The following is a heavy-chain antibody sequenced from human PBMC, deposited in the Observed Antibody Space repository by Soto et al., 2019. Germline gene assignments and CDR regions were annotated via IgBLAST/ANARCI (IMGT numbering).Heavy chain of an antibody. CDR2: ISYDGSSI. CDR1: GFSFSTYA. D-gene: IGHD2-2*01. Sequence: HPGGSLRLSCAASGFSFSTYAMHWVRQAPGKGLEYVSAISYDGSSIYYADSVKGRFTISRDNSKNTLYLQMGSLRSEDMAVYHCAARSCGRTSCFHFEYWGRGTLVTVSS. J-gene: IGHJ4*02. CDR3: AARSCGRTSCFHFEY. V-gene: IGHV3-64*02.